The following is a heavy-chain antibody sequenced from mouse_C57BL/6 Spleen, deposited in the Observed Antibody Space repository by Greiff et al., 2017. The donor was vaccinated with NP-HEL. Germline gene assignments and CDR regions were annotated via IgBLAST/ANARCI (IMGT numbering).Heavy chain of an antibody. J-gene: IGHJ4*01. D-gene: IGHD2-5*01. V-gene: IGHV5-16*01. CDR1: GFTFSDYY. CDR2: INYDGSST. CDR3: ARGSNYDYAMDY. Sequence: EVKLMESEGGLVQPGSSMKLSCTASGFTFSDYYMAWVRQVPEKGLEWVANINYDGSSTYYLDSLKSRFIISRDNAKNILYLQMSSLKSEDTATYYCARGSNYDYAMDYWGQGTSVTVSS.